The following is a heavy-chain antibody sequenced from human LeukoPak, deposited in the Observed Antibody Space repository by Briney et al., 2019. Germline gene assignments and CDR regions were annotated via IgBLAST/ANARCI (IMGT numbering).Heavy chain of an antibody. V-gene: IGHV3-7*01. Sequence: GGSLRLSCAASGFTFSSYWMSWIRQAPGKGLEWVANIKQDGSEKYYVASVKGRFTISRDNAKNSLYMQMNSLRAEDTAVYYCARARILYYQGGNWFDPWGQGTLVTVSS. J-gene: IGHJ5*02. CDR1: GFTFSSYW. CDR3: ARARILYYQGGNWFDP. D-gene: IGHD2-8*01. CDR2: IKQDGSEK.